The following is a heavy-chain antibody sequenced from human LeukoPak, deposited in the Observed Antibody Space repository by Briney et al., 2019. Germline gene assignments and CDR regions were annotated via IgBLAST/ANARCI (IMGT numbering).Heavy chain of an antibody. CDR3: ARAGISGYFYPNEYFNH. Sequence: GGSLRLSCAASGFTFSSYWMSWVRQAPGKGLEWVANIKQDGSEKYYVDSVKGRFTISRDNAKNSLYLQMNSLQVEDSAVYFCARAGISGYFYPNEYFNHWGPGTRVLVSS. V-gene: IGHV3-7*01. CDR2: IKQDGSEK. D-gene: IGHD3-22*01. CDR1: GFTFSSYW. J-gene: IGHJ1*01.